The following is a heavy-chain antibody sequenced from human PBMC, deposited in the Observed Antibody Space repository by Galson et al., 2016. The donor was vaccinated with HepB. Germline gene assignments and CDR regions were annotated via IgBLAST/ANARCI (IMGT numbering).Heavy chain of an antibody. V-gene: IGHV3-74*01. CDR2: GNNDGSDT. J-gene: IGHJ4*02. Sequence: SLRLSCAASGFTFSTSWMHWVRQAPGEGLVWVSIGNNDGSDTRYADSVKGRFTISRDNAKNTLFLQMNRLRVEETAVYYCAKGARGYLDYWGQGTLVTVSS. CDR3: AKGARGYLDY. CDR1: GFTFSTSW.